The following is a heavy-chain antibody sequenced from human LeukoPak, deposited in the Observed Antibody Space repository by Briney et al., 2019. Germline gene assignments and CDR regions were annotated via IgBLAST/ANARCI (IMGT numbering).Heavy chain of an antibody. D-gene: IGHD2-2*01. CDR3: AKDLGIVVIPTATGFDY. J-gene: IGHJ4*02. CDR1: GFTFKNYA. CDR2: ISITGSST. Sequence: GGSLRLSCAASGFTFKNYAMSWVRQAPGKGLEWVSAISITGSSTYYADPVNGRFTISRDNSKNTVYLQMNSLRAEDTAVYYCAKDLGIVVIPTATGFDYWGQGTLVAVSS. V-gene: IGHV3-23*01.